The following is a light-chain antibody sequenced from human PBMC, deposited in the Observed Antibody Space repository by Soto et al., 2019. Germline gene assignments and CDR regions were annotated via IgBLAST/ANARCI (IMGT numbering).Light chain of an antibody. CDR1: SDHSSFA. CDR2: VNSDGSH. J-gene: IGLJ3*02. V-gene: IGLV4-69*01. CDR3: QTGGTYWV. Sequence: QSVLTQSPSASASLGASVKLTCTLSSDHSSFAIAWHQQQPEKGPRLLMKVNSDGSHFKGDGIPDRFSGSSSGAERYLTISSLQSEDEADSYCQTGGTYWVFGGGTRLTVL.